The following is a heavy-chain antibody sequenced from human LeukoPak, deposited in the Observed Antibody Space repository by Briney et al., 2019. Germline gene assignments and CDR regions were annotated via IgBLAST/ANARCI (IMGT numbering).Heavy chain of an antibody. CDR1: GGSISSSSYY. V-gene: IGHV4-39*01. Sequence: SETLSLTCTISGGSISSSSYYWGWIRQPPGKGLEWIGSIYYSGSTYYNPSLKSRVTISVDTSKNQFSLKLSSVTAADTAVYYCARLEGWSPFDYWGQGTLVTVSP. D-gene: IGHD2-15*01. CDR3: ARLEGWSPFDY. J-gene: IGHJ4*02. CDR2: IYYSGST.